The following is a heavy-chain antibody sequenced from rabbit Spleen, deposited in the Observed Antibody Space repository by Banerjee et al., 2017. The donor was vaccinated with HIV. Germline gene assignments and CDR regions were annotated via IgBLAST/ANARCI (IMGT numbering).Heavy chain of an antibody. D-gene: IGHD4-1*01. Sequence: QEQLVESGGGLVQPEASLTLTCKASGFSFSSGYYMCWVRQAPGKGLEWIGCISRGDGSTYYASWVNGRFTISRSTSLNTVTLQMTSLTAADTATYFCARGYVTGDLWGQGTLVTVS. J-gene: IGHJ4*01. V-gene: IGHV1S47*01. CDR1: GFSFSSGYY. CDR2: ISRGDGST. CDR3: ARGYVTGDL.